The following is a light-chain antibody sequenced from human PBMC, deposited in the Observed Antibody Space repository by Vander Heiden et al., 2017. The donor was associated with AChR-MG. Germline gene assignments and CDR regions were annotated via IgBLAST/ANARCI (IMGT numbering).Light chain of an antibody. CDR3: VLNVGTGIWV. Sequence: QTVVTQEPSFSVSPGGTVTPPCGLSSGSVSTSYLPSWYQQTPGQAPRTLIYSTNIRSSGVPDRFSGSILGNKAALTITGAQADDECDYYCVLNVGTGIWVFGGGTKLTVL. J-gene: IGLJ3*02. CDR1: SGSVSTSYL. V-gene: IGLV8-61*01. CDR2: STN.